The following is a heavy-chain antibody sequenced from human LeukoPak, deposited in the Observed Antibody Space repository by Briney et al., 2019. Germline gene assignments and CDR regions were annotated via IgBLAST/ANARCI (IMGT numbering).Heavy chain of an antibody. CDR1: GGSISSYY. CDR3: ARGVSYYDSSGYYNEYFQH. J-gene: IGHJ1*01. D-gene: IGHD3-22*01. CDR2: IYYGGST. V-gene: IGHV4-59*08. Sequence: PSETLSLTCTVSGGSISSYYWSWIRQPPGKGLEWIGYIYYGGSTYSNPSLKSRVTISVDTSKNQFSLRLSSVTAADTAVYYCARGVSYYDSSGYYNEYFQHWGQGTLVTVSS.